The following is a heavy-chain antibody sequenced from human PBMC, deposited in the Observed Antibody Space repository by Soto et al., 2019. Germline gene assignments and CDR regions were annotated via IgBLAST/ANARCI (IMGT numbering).Heavy chain of an antibody. CDR2: ISGSGRGAATFYP. Sequence: KGLESVWTISGSGRGAATFYPYYADSVKGRFTISRDNSKNTVSLQMKRLRAEETALYYCAKDTLYYCLGPSPGDWGQGTLVNVSS. D-gene: IGHD3-10*01. J-gene: IGHJ4*02. CDR3: AKDTLYYCLGPSPGD. V-gene: IGHV3-23*01.